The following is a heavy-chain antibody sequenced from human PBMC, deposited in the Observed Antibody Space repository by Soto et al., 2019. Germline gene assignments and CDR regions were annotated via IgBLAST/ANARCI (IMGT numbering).Heavy chain of an antibody. CDR3: ATVFEK. CDR2: IDSDGSGT. Sequence: EVQLVESGGGLVQPGGSLRLSCAASGFIFRTYWMHWVRQVPGKGLVWVSRIDSDGSGTSYADSVRGRFTIARDNAENTVHLQMNSLRAAGPAVYYWATVFEKWGQGALVTGSS. D-gene: IGHD2-8*01. CDR1: GFIFRTYW. J-gene: IGHJ4*02. V-gene: IGHV3-74*01.